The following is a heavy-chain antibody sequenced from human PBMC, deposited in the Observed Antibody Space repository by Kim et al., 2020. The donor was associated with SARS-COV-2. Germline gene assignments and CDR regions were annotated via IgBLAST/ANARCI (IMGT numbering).Heavy chain of an antibody. Sequence: GESLKISCKGSGYSFTSYWIGWVRQMPGKGLEWMGIIYPGDSDTRYSPSFQGQVTISADKSISTAYLQWSSLKASDTAMYYCARGLGGYDILTGYYYYGMDVWGQGTTVTVSS. CDR2: IYPGDSDT. V-gene: IGHV5-51*01. CDR3: ARGLGGYDILTGYYYYGMDV. J-gene: IGHJ6*02. D-gene: IGHD3-9*01. CDR1: GYSFTSYW.